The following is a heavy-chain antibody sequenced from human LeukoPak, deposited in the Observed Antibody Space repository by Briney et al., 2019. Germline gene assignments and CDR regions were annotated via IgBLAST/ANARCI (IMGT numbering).Heavy chain of an antibody. Sequence: GGSLRLSCAASGFTFSSYIMNWVRQAPGKGLEWVSYINNKGSTIFYADFVKGRFTMSRNNAKNSLYLQMTSLRDEDMAVYYCARDSSGWKYYFDYWGQGTLVTVSS. CDR2: INNKGSTI. CDR3: ARDSSGWKYYFDY. D-gene: IGHD6-19*01. V-gene: IGHV3-48*02. CDR1: GFTFSSYI. J-gene: IGHJ4*02.